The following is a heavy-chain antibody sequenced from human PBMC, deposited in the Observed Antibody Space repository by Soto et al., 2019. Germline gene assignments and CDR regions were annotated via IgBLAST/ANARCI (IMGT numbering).Heavy chain of an antibody. V-gene: IGHV5-10-1*03. CDR2: IAPSDSSA. J-gene: IGHJ5*02. Sequence: EVQLVQSGPEVKKPGESLRISCKGTGYTFPTYWISWVRQKPGKGLEWMGRIAPSDSSASYSPSFQGHVTISADKSITTAALQWNPQTATDTTLYYCARQGRVDRWGPAWFDAWGRGTLVTISS. CDR3: ARQGRVDRWGPAWFDA. CDR1: GYTFPTYW. D-gene: IGHD3-10*01.